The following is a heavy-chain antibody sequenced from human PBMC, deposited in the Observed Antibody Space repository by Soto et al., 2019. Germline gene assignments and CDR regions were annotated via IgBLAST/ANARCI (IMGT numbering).Heavy chain of an antibody. CDR3: AKGVVAAATNRPSDY. CDR1: GFTFSSCA. J-gene: IGHJ4*02. D-gene: IGHD2-15*01. Sequence: EVQLLESGGGLEQPGGSLRLSCAASGFTFSSCAMSWVRQAPGKGLEWVSIISVSGDITYYADSVKGRFTISRDNSKNTLYLQMNSLRAEDTALYYCAKGVVAAATNRPSDYWGRGTLVTVSS. CDR2: ISVSGDIT. V-gene: IGHV3-23*01.